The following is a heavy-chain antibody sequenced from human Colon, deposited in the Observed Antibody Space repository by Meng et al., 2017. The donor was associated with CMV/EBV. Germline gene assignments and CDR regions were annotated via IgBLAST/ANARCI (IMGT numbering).Heavy chain of an antibody. J-gene: IGHJ5*02. CDR1: RYA. CDR3: AKVNTQYCSSVSCPKVGFDP. CDR2: IRYDGSSS. V-gene: IGHV3-30*02. D-gene: IGHD2-2*01. Sequence: RYAMNWVRQAPCKGLEWMALIRYDGSSSLYADSVRGRFSISRDNSKNTLYLQMKNLRPEDTALYYCAKVNTQYCSSVSCPKVGFDPWGQGTLVTVSS.